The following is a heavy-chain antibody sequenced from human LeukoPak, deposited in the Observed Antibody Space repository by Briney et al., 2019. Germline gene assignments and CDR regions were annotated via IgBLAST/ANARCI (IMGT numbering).Heavy chain of an antibody. D-gene: IGHD5-18*01. V-gene: IGHV3-30-3*01. CDR1: GFTFSSYA. CDR3: AKDLGGYNYGPGDVFDY. CDR2: ISYDGSNK. J-gene: IGHJ4*02. Sequence: GGSLRLSCAASGFTFSSYAMHWVRQAPGKGLEWVAVISYDGSNKYYADSVKGRFTISRDNSKNTIYLQMNSLRADDTAVYYCAKDLGGYNYGPGDVFDYWGQGTLVTVSS.